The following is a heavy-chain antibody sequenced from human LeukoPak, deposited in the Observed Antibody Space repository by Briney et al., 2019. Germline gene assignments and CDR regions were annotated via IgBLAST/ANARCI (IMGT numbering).Heavy chain of an antibody. CDR3: ARVKLPMVRGVIIDY. J-gene: IGHJ4*02. CDR2: INHSGGT. Sequence: SETLSLTCAVYGGSFSGYYWSRIRQPPGKGLEWIGEINHSGGTNYNPSLKSRVTISVDTSKNQFSLKLSSVTAADTAVYYCARVKLPMVRGVIIDYWGQGTLVTVSS. V-gene: IGHV4-34*01. D-gene: IGHD3-10*01. CDR1: GGSFSGYY.